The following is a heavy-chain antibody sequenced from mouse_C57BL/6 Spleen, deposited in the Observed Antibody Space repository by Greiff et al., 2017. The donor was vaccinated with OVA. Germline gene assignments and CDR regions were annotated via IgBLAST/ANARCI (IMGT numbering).Heavy chain of an antibody. Sequence: SGPELVKPGASVKMSCKASGYTFTDYNMHWVKQSHGKSLEWIGYISPNNGGTVYNQKFKCKATLTVNKSSSTADMELRSLTSEDSAVYYCAGDGYYGGQGTLVTVSA. D-gene: IGHD2-3*01. CDR3: AGDGYY. J-gene: IGHJ3*01. CDR1: GYTFTDYN. V-gene: IGHV1-22*01. CDR2: ISPNNGGT.